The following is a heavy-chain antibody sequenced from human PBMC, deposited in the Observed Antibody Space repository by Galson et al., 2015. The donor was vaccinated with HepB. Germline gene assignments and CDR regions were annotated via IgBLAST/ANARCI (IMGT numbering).Heavy chain of an antibody. CDR1: GGTFSSYA. J-gene: IGHJ4*02. D-gene: IGHD3-22*01. V-gene: IGHV1-69*04. CDR3: ARDLPSGYCLL. CDR2: IIPILGIA. Sequence: SVKVSCKASGGTFSSYAISWVRQAPGQGLEWMGRIIPILGIANYAQKFQGRVTITADKSTSTAYMELSSLRSEDTAVYYCARDLPSGYCLLWGQGTLVTVSS.